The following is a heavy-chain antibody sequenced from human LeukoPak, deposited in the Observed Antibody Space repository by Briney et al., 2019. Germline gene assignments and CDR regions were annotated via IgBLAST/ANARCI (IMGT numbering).Heavy chain of an antibody. CDR3: ARVLAARSGLNDY. J-gene: IGHJ4*02. V-gene: IGHV4-34*01. Sequence: SETLSLTCAVYGGSFSGYYWSWIRQPPGKGLEWIGEINHSGGTNYNPPLKSRVTISVDTSKNQFSLKLSSVTAADTAVYYCARVLAARSGLNDYWGQGTLVTVSS. CDR2: INHSGGT. CDR1: GGSFSGYY. D-gene: IGHD6-6*01.